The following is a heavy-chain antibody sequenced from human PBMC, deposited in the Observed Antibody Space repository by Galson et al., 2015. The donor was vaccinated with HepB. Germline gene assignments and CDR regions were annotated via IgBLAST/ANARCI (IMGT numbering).Heavy chain of an antibody. D-gene: IGHD3-22*01. CDR2: ISSSGSTI. CDR1: GFTFSDYY. Sequence: SLRLSCAASGFTFSDYYMSWIRQAPGKGLEWVSYISSSGSTIYYADSVKGRFTISRDNAKNSLYLQMNSLRAEDTAVYYCASAISAYYYDSSGYYSGWFDPWGQGTLVTVSS. V-gene: IGHV3-11*01. J-gene: IGHJ5*02. CDR3: ASAISAYYYDSSGYYSGWFDP.